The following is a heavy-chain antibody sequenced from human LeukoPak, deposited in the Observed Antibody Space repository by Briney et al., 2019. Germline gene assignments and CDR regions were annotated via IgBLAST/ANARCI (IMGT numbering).Heavy chain of an antibody. CDR3: SRDGSGSQPNYFDS. CDR1: GFTFGAYA. CDR2: IRSNAYGGTT. Sequence: PGGSLSLSCTASGFTFGAYAMSWYRQAPGKGLVWVGFIRSNAYGGTTEYAASVKGRFTISRDDSKSVAYLQMSSLKTEDTAVYYCSRDGSGSQPNYFDSWGQGTLVSVSS. J-gene: IGHJ4*02. V-gene: IGHV3-49*03. D-gene: IGHD1-26*01.